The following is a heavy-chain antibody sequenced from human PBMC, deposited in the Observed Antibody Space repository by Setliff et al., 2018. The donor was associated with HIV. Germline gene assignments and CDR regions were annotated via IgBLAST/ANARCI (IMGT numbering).Heavy chain of an antibody. J-gene: IGHJ4*02. Sequence: GGSLRLSCAASGFTFSSYGMHWVRQAPGKGLEWVSAISRNGGSTAYADSVKGRFTISRDNAKNSLYLQMNSLRAEDTGLYHCVRDLARVIAHWGQGTLVTVSS. V-gene: IGHV3-20*01. CDR3: VRDLARVIAH. CDR2: ISRNGGST. D-gene: IGHD2-21*01. CDR1: GFTFSSYG.